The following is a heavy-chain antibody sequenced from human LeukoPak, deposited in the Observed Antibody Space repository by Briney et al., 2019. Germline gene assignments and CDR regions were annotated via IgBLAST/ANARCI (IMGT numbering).Heavy chain of an antibody. CDR2: IKSKTDGGTT. V-gene: IGHV3-15*01. J-gene: IGHJ3*02. CDR1: GLPFRNAW. CDR3: TTDDPDAFDI. Sequence: GGPLRLSCAASGLPFRNAWMSWVRQPPGKGREWVGRIKSKTDGGTTDYAAPVKGRFTISRDDSKNTLYLQMNSLKTEDTAVYYCTTDDPDAFDIWGQGTMVTVSS.